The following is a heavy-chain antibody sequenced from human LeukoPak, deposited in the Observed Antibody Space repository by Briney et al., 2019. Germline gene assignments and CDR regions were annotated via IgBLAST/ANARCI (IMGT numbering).Heavy chain of an antibody. V-gene: IGHV1-2*02. J-gene: IGHJ6*02. CDR3: ARVGSAVGSFLYYYYGMAV. CDR2: INPNSGGT. D-gene: IGHD1-26*01. CDR1: GYTFTSYD. Sequence: ASVKVSCKASGYTFTSYDTNWVRQATGQGLEWMGWINPNSGGTNYAQKSQGRGTMTRDTSISTAYMELSRLRSADTAVYSCARVGSAVGSFLYYYYGMAVWGQGTTVTVSS.